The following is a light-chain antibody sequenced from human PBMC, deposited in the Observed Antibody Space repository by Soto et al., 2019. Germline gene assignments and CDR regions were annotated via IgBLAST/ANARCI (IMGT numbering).Light chain of an antibody. V-gene: IGLV2-14*01. CDR1: SGDFFGYSY. Sequence: QSLLTQPASVSGSPGQSVTISCTGTSGDFFGYSYVSWYQQHPGKAPKVIIYEVSNRPSGVSNRFSASKSDNMASLTISGLQAEDEADYFCSSYTSTNSIYVVGNGTKVTVI. CDR2: EVS. CDR3: SSYTSTNSIYV. J-gene: IGLJ1*01.